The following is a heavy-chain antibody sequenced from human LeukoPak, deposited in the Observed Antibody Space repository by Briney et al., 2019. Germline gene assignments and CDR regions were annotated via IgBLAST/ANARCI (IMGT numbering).Heavy chain of an antibody. D-gene: IGHD6-19*01. CDR2: TYYRSKWYN. CDR3: ARAPSPYSSGWNDAFDI. J-gene: IGHJ3*02. Sequence: SQTLSLTCAISGDSVSSNSAAWNWIRQSPSRGLEWLGRTYYRSKWYNDYAVSVKSRVTINPDTSKNQFSLQLNSVTPEDTAVYYCARAPSPYSSGWNDAFDIWGQGTMVTVSS. CDR1: GDSVSSNSAA. V-gene: IGHV6-1*01.